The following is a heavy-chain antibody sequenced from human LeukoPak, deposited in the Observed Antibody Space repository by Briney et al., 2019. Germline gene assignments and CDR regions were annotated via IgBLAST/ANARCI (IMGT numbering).Heavy chain of an antibody. CDR1: GFTVRSNY. J-gene: IGHJ6*02. Sequence: GGSLRLSCAASGFTVRSNYMSWVRQAPGKGLEWVSVIYSGSSTYYADSVKGRFTISRDNSKNTLYLQMNSLRAEDTAVYYCARDRLKYCSSTSCYKGYYYYGMDVWGQGTTVTVSS. CDR3: ARDRLKYCSSTSCYKGYYYYGMDV. V-gene: IGHV3-66*01. D-gene: IGHD2-2*02. CDR2: IYSGSST.